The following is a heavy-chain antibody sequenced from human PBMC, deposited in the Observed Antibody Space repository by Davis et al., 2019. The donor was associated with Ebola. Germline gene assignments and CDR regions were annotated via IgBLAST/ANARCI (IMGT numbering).Heavy chain of an antibody. J-gene: IGHJ6*02. Sequence: PGGSLRLSCAASGFTFSDYYMSWIRQAPGKGLEWVSYISSSSSYTNYADSVKGRFTISRDNAKNSLYLQMNSLRAEDTAVYYCARWYVYYYGMDVWGQGTTVTVSS. D-gene: IGHD6-13*01. V-gene: IGHV3-11*06. CDR3: ARWYVYYYGMDV. CDR1: GFTFSDYY. CDR2: ISSSSSYT.